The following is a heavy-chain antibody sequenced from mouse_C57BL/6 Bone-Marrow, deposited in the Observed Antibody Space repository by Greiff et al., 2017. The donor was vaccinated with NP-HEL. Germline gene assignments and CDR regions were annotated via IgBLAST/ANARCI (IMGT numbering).Heavy chain of an antibody. Sequence: QVHVKQSGAELARPGASVKLSCKASGYTFTSYGISWVKQRTGQGLEWIGEIYPRSGNTYYNEKFKGKATLTADKSSSTAYMELRSLTSEDSAVYFCARESYYGNPWYFDVWGTGTTVTVSS. CDR1: GYTFTSYG. CDR2: IYPRSGNT. J-gene: IGHJ1*03. V-gene: IGHV1-81*01. D-gene: IGHD2-1*01. CDR3: ARESYYGNPWYFDV.